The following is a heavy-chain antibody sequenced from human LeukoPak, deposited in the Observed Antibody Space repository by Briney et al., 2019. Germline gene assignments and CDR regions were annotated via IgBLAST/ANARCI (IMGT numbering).Heavy chain of an antibody. CDR3: ARGSRINTIFGVARRPFDY. CDR1: GGSFSGYY. Sequence: ASETLSLTCAVYGGSFSGYYWSWIRQPPGKGLEWIGEINHSGSTNYNPSLKSRVTISVDTSKNQFSLKLSSVTAADTAVYYCARGSRINTIFGVARRPFDYWGQGTLVTVSS. D-gene: IGHD3-3*01. CDR2: INHSGST. J-gene: IGHJ4*02. V-gene: IGHV4-34*01.